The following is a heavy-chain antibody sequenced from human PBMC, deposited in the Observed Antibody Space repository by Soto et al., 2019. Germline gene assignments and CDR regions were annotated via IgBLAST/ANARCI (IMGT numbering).Heavy chain of an antibody. Sequence: PSETLSLTCTVSGGSITNYYWSWIRQPAGKGLEWIGRIYTKERTNYNLSFRNRVTMSVGTSKNQFSLKLDAVTAADTAVYYCARDDYKDGGNNWFDPWGQGTLVTVSS. CDR1: GGSITNYY. D-gene: IGHD3-16*01. CDR3: ARDDYKDGGNNWFDP. V-gene: IGHV4-4*07. J-gene: IGHJ5*02. CDR2: IYTKERT.